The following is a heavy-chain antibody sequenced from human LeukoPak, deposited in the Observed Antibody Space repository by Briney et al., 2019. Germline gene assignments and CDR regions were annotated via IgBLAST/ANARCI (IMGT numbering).Heavy chain of an antibody. D-gene: IGHD3-10*02. V-gene: IGHV3-23*01. CDR2: FCGHGISI. CDR1: GFTFSNYA. J-gene: IGHJ4*02. Sequence: GGSLRLSCEASGFTFSNYAMSWVRHAPGKAREWVSDFCGHGISIYYAHSVKGRFTISRDNSKSTLYMVMNSLREEDTAVYYCAKEDGNYVSGTYYYFVYWGQGTLVTVSS. CDR3: AKEDGNYVSGTYYYFVY.